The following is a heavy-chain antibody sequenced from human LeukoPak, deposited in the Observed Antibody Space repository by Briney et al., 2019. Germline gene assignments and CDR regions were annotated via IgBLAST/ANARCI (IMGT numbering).Heavy chain of an antibody. Sequence: PGGSRGLSCAASGLTLSYYWMSWVRQAPGKGLEWVANINQDGSEKYYVDSVKGRFTISRDNAKNSLYLQMNSLRAEDAAVYYCATYYYDNTGLIWGQGTLVTVSS. D-gene: IGHD3-22*01. V-gene: IGHV3-7*01. J-gene: IGHJ4*02. CDR3: ATYYYDNTGLI. CDR1: GLTLSYYW. CDR2: INQDGSEK.